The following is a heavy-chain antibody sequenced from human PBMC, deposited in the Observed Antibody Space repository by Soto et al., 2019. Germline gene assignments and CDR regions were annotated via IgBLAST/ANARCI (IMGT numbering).Heavy chain of an antibody. D-gene: IGHD3-9*01. CDR3: ARDYDILTGLKSYPFGAFDI. CDR1: GYTFTSYY. J-gene: IGHJ3*02. V-gene: IGHV1-46*01. CDR2: INPSGGST. Sequence: ASVKVSCKASGYTFTSYYMHWVRQPPGQGLEWMGIINPSGGSTSYAQKFQGRVTMTRDTSTSTVYMELSSLRSEDTAVYYCARDYDILTGLKSYPFGAFDIWGQGTMVTVSS.